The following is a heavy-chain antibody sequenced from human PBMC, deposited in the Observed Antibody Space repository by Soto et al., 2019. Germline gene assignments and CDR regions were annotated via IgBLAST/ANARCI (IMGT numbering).Heavy chain of an antibody. J-gene: IGHJ4*02. CDR1: GYSFTSYW. CDR3: ARQFEIGEMATEILGGFDY. V-gene: IGHV5-51*01. D-gene: IGHD5-12*01. CDR2: IYPGDSDT. Sequence: GESLKISCKGSGYSFTSYWIGWVRQMPGKGLEWMGIIYPGDSDTRYSPSFQGQVTISADKSISTAYLQWSSLKASDTAMYYCARQFEIGEMATEILGGFDYWGQGTLVTVSS.